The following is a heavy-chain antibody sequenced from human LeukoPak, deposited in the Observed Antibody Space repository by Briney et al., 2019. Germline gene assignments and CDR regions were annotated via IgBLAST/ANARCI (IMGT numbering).Heavy chain of an antibody. Sequence: PGGSLRLSCAVSGFNFNHYWLSWVRQAPGKGLEWVANVKQDGTEKFYVDSVKGRFTISKDSAKNSLYLQMNSLRAEDTAVYYCARDREYSSSWYDYWGQGTLVTVSS. D-gene: IGHD6-13*01. V-gene: IGHV3-7*01. CDR1: GFNFNHYW. CDR2: VKQDGTEK. J-gene: IGHJ4*02. CDR3: ARDREYSSSWYDY.